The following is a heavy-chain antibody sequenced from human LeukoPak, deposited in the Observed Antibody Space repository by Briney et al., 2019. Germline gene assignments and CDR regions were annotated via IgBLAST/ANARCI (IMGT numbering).Heavy chain of an antibody. Sequence: GGSLRLSCAASGFTFTNYGVSWVRQAPGKGLEWVSSVRGGGDVTYYARSVRGRITISRDNSKNTVYLQMNSLTAEDTAIYYCAKSLEESYDILIGFSSFDHWGQGTLATVS. CDR3: AKSLEESYDILIGFSSFDH. V-gene: IGHV3-23*01. CDR2: VRGGGDVT. D-gene: IGHD3-9*01. CDR1: GFTFTNYG. J-gene: IGHJ4*02.